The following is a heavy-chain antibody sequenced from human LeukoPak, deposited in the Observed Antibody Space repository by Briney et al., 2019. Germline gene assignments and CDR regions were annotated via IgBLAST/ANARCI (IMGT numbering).Heavy chain of an antibody. CDR1: EFTFSNYW. V-gene: IGHV3-7*01. CDR3: ARGSQNAFDI. CDR2: IKQDGSEK. J-gene: IGHJ3*02. Sequence: PGGSLRLSCAASEFTFSNYWMNWVRQAPGKGLEWVANIKQDGSEKYYVDSVKGRFTISRDNAEDSLYLQMNSLRAEDTAVYYCARGSQNAFDIWGQGTMVTVSS.